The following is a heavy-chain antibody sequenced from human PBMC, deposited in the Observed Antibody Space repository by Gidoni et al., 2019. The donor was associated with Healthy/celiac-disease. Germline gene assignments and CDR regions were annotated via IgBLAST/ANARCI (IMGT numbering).Heavy chain of an antibody. CDR1: GGSISSYY. D-gene: IGHD3-3*01. J-gene: IGHJ6*03. V-gene: IGHV4-59*01. Sequence: QVQLQESGPGLVTPSETLSLTCTVSGGSISSYYCSWIRQPPGKGLEWIGYIYYSGSTNYNPSLKSRVTISVDTSKNQFSLKLSAGTAADTAVYYCARGADYDFWSGYDYYYYYYMDVWGKGTTVTVSS. CDR2: IYYSGST. CDR3: ARGADYDFWSGYDYYYYYYMDV.